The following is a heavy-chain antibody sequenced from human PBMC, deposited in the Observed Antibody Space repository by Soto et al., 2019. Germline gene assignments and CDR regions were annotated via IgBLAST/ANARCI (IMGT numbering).Heavy chain of an antibody. CDR1: GFTFSNYG. CDR3: AKERADSWTMDV. D-gene: IGHD5-12*01. Sequence: EVQLLESGGHLVQPGGSLRLSCAASGFTFSNYGVSWVRQAPGKGLEWVSNIDGAGIRMVYAASVKGRFTISRDNSKNTLYLQMNSLRAEDTAVYYCAKERADSWTMDVWGKGTTVAVSS. J-gene: IGHJ6*04. CDR2: IDGAGIRM. V-gene: IGHV3-23*01.